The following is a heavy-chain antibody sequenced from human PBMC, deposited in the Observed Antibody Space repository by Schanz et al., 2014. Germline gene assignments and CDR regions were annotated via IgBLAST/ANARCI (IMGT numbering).Heavy chain of an antibody. V-gene: IGHV3-53*01. Sequence: EVQLVESGGGLIQPGGSLRLSCAASGFTVISKYMSWVRQTPGKGLEWLSVAFTGDTAHYADAVKGRFTISRDSSKNTLFLQMNSLRAEDTAVYFCARDGGRDGYNLAFDVWGQGTLVTVSS. CDR1: GFTVISKY. J-gene: IGHJ4*02. CDR2: AFTGDTA. D-gene: IGHD5-12*01. CDR3: ARDGGRDGYNLAFDV.